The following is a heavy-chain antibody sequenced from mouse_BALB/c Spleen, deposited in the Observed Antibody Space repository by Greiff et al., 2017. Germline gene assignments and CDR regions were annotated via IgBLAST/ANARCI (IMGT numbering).Heavy chain of an antibody. CDR3: NARGTTVVARDYYFDY. CDR2: IAPENGDT. CDR1: GFNIKDYY. V-gene: IGHV14-4*02. J-gene: IGHJ2*01. Sequence: VQLKESGAELVRSGASVKLSCTASGFNIKDYYMHWVKQRPEQGLEWIGWIAPENGDTEYAPKFQGKATMTADTSSNTAYLQLSSLTSEDTAVYYCNARGTTVVARDYYFDYWGQGTTRTVSS. D-gene: IGHD1-1*01.